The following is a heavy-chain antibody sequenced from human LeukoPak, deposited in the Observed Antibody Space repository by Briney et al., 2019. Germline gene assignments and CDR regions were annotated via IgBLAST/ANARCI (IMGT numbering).Heavy chain of an antibody. CDR2: IYYSGRT. V-gene: IGHV4-59*01. CDR1: GGSISSYY. D-gene: IGHD5-18*01. CDR3: ARGGYSYGYSLFDY. J-gene: IGHJ4*02. Sequence: SETLSLTCTVSGGSISSYYWSWIRQPPGKGLEWIGYIYYSGRTKYNPSLKSRVTISVDTSKNQFSLKLSSVTAADTAVYYCARGGYSYGYSLFDYWGQGTLVTVSS.